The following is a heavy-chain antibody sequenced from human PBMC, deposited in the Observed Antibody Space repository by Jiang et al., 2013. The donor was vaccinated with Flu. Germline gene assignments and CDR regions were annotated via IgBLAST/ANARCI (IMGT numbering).Heavy chain of an antibody. CDR3: ARDSSVLRFLEWLLSRDYYYYYYGMDV. D-gene: IGHD3-3*01. CDR2: ISAYNGNT. Sequence: WVRQAPGQGLEWMGWISAYNGNTNYAQKLQGRVTMTTDTSTSTAYMELRSLRSDDTAVYYCARDSSVLRFLEWLLSRDYYYYYYGMDVWGQGTTVTVSS. J-gene: IGHJ6*02. V-gene: IGHV1-18*01.